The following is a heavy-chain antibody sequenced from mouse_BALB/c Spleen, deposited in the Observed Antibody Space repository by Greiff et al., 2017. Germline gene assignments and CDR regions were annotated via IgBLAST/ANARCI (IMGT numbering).Heavy chain of an antibody. D-gene: IGHD1-2*01. CDR3: ARSLRLYAMDY. V-gene: IGHV1-63*02. J-gene: IGHJ4*01. CDR2: IYPGGGYT. Sequence: QVQLKESGAELVRPGTSVKISCKASGYTFTNYWLGWVKQRPGHGLEWIGDIYPGGGYTNYNEKFKGKATLTADTSSSTAYMQLSSLTSEDSAVYFCARSLRLYAMDYWGQGTSVTVSS. CDR1: GYTFTNYW.